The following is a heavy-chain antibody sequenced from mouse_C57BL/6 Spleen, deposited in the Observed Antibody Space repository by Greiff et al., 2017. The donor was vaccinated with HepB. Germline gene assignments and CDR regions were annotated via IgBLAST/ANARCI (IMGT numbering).Heavy chain of an antibody. D-gene: IGHD3-3*01. CDR2: ISSGSSTI. Sequence: EVKVEESGGGLVKPGGSLKLSCAASGFTFSDYGMHWVRQAPEKGLEWVAYISSGSSTIYYADTVKGRFTISRDNAKNTLFLQMTSLRSEDTAMYYCARGGWADFDYWGQGTTLTVSS. V-gene: IGHV5-17*01. CDR1: GFTFSDYG. CDR3: ARGGWADFDY. J-gene: IGHJ2*01.